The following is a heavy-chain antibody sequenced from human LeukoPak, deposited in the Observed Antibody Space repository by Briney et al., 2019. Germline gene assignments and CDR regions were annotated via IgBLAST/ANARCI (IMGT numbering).Heavy chain of an antibody. D-gene: IGHD4-17*01. CDR1: GFTFSSYA. CDR2: ISGSGGST. J-gene: IGHJ5*02. CDR3: AKETTVTPGNVNWFDP. V-gene: IGHV3-23*01. Sequence: GGTLRLSCAASGFTFSSYAMSWVRQAPGKGLEWVSSISGSGGSTYYADSVKGRFTISRDNFKNTMNLQMKSLRAEDTAIYYCAKETTVTPGNVNWFDPWGQGTLVTVSS.